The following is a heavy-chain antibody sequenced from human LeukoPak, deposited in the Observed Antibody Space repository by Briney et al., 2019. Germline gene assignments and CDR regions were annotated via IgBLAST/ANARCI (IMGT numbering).Heavy chain of an antibody. J-gene: IGHJ4*02. V-gene: IGHV1-69*06. CDR1: GGTFSSYA. CDR3: AREGGDYGDYPTSYFDY. Sequence: SVKVSCKASGGTFSSYAISWVRQAPGQGLEWMGGIIPIFGTANYAQKFQGRVTITADKSTSTAYMELSSLRSEDTAVYYCAREGGDYGDYPTSYFDYWGQGTLVTVSS. D-gene: IGHD4-17*01. CDR2: IIPIFGTA.